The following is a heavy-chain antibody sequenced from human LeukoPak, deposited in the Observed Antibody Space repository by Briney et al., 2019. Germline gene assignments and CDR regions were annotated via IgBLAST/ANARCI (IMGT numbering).Heavy chain of an antibody. Sequence: GESLKISCQASGYSFTNYWIGWVRQMPGKGLEWMGIIYPGDSDTRYSPSFQGQVTISADKSISTAYLQWSSLKASDTAMYYCARGGGRFGELFDYWGQGTLVTVSS. CDR3: ARGGGRFGELFDY. J-gene: IGHJ4*02. D-gene: IGHD3-10*01. CDR1: GYSFTNYW. V-gene: IGHV5-51*01. CDR2: IYPGDSDT.